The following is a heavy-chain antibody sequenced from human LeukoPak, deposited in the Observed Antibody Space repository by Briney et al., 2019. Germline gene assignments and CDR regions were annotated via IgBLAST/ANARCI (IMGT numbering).Heavy chain of an antibody. J-gene: IGHJ4*02. Sequence: SETLSLTCTVSGGSLSGFYWSWSRQPPGKGLEWIGYIFYSGTPDYNPSLESRGTISVDTSKNQFSLKLNSVTAADTAVYFCARVDGVRGVIGYWGQGTLVTVSS. CDR2: IFYSGTP. D-gene: IGHD3-10*01. CDR3: ARVDGVRGVIGY. V-gene: IGHV4-59*01. CDR1: GGSLSGFY.